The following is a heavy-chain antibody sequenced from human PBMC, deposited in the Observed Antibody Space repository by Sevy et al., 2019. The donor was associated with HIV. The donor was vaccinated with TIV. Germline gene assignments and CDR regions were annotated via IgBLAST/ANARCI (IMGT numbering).Heavy chain of an antibody. V-gene: IGHV4-39*01. CDR1: GGSISSSSHY. CDR2: IYYSGNT. J-gene: IGHJ3*02. D-gene: IGHD3-10*01. CDR3: TSYHGSGSYAQGDDAFDI. Sequence: SETLSLTCTVSGGSISSSSHYWGWIRQPPGKGLKWIGSIYYSGNTYYNPSLKSRVTISVDTSKNQFSLKLSSVTAADTAVYYCTSYHGSGSYAQGDDAFDIWGQGTMVTVSS.